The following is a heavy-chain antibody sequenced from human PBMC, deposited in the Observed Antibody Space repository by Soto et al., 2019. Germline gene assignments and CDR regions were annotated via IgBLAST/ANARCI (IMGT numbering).Heavy chain of an antibody. CDR2: IDPSDSYT. CDR1: ECSFTSYW. J-gene: IGHJ6*02. V-gene: IGHV5-10-1*01. Sequence: PGVSRTSSWQSSECSFTSYWISWVRQLPGTGLEWRGRIDPSDSYTNYSPSFQGHVTISADTSINTAYLHWSSLKASDTAIYYCARRLSGPKEEYNAYYFYGLDVWGQGTTVTVS. D-gene: IGHD1-1*01. CDR3: ARRLSGPKEEYNAYYFYGLDV.